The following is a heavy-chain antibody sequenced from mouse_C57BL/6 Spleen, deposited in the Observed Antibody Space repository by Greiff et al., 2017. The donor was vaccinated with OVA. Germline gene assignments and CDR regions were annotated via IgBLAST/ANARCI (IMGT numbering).Heavy chain of an antibody. CDR1: GYTFTDYY. D-gene: IGHD2-3*01. CDR3: ARDGYPSY. V-gene: IGHV1-26*01. CDR2: INPNNGGT. Sequence: EVQLQQSGPELVKPGASVKISCKASGYTFTDYYMNWVKQSHGKSLEWIGDINPNNGGTSYNQKFKGKATLTVDKSSSTAYMELRSLTSEDSAVYYCARDGYPSYWGQGTTLTVSS. J-gene: IGHJ2*01.